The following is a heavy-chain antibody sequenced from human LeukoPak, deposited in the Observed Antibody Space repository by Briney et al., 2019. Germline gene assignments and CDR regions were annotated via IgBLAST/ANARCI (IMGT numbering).Heavy chain of an antibody. J-gene: IGHJ5*02. CDR1: GGSFSGYY. V-gene: IGHV4-34*01. Sequence: PSETLSLTCAVYGGSFSGYYWSWIRQPPGKGLEWMGAINHSGSTNYNPSLKSRVTISVDTSKNQFSLKLSSVTGADTAVYYCARRRRSTYYYDSSGPPRGNWFDPWGQGTLVTVSS. CDR3: ARRRRSTYYYDSSGPPRGNWFDP. CDR2: INHSGST. D-gene: IGHD3-22*01.